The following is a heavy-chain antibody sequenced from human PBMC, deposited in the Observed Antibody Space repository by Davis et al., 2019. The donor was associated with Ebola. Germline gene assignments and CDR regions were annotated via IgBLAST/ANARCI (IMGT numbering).Heavy chain of an antibody. Sequence: SCKASGGTFSSYGMHWVRQAPGKGLEWVAVIWYDGSNKYYADSVKGRFTISRDNSKNTLYLQMNSLRAEDTAVYYCARSSGRPYYFDYWGQGTLVTVSS. CDR3: ARSSGRPYYFDY. J-gene: IGHJ4*02. CDR1: GGTFSSYG. V-gene: IGHV3-33*01. CDR2: IWYDGSNK. D-gene: IGHD3-22*01.